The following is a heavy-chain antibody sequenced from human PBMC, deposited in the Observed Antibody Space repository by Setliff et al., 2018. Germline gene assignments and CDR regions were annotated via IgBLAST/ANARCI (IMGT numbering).Heavy chain of an antibody. CDR3: AKEPAVSLTEAVRRTYYDYAMDA. D-gene: IGHD3-9*01. J-gene: IGHJ6*02. Sequence: GASVKVSCKASGYTFTYFGLSWVRQAPGQGLEWMGWISPYNGQTTYAQRFQGRITMTTDTSTDTAYMELRNLGSDDTAIYFCAKEPAVSLTEAVRRTYYDYAMDAWGQGTTVTVSS. V-gene: IGHV1-18*01. CDR1: GYTFTYFG. CDR2: ISPYNGQT.